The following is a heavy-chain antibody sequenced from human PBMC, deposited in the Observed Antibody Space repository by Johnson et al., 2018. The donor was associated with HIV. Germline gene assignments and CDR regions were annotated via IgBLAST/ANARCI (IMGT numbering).Heavy chain of an antibody. CDR2: ISGSGGST. CDR3: ARESYLVYAFDI. Sequence: VQLVESGGGLVQPGGSLRLSCAASGFTFSSYAMSWVRQAPGKGLEWVSAISGSGGSTYYADSVKGRFTISRDNAKNSLYLQMNSLRAEDTAVYYCARESYLVYAFDIWGQGTMVTVSS. V-gene: IGHV3-23*04. CDR1: GFTFSSYA. D-gene: IGHD1-26*01. J-gene: IGHJ3*02.